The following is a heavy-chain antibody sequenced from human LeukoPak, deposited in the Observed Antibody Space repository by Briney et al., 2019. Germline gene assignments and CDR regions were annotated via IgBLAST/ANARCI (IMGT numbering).Heavy chain of an antibody. J-gene: IGHJ5*02. CDR1: GGSISSSSYY. D-gene: IGHD2-15*01. V-gene: IGHV4-39*01. CDR3: ARQPGYCSGGSCYSGWFDP. Sequence: SETLSLTCTVSGGSISSSSYYWGWIRQPPGKGLEWIGSIYYSGSTYYNPSLKSRVTISVDTSKNQFSLKPSSVTAADTAVYYCARQPGYCSGGSCYSGWFDPWGQGTLVTVSS. CDR2: IYYSGST.